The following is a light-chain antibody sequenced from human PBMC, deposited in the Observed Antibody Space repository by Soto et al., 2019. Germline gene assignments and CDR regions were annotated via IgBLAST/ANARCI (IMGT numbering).Light chain of an antibody. V-gene: IGKV3-11*01. Sequence: EIVLTQSPATLSLSPGERATISCRASQSVSSYLAWYQQKPGQAPRLLIYDASNSATGIPARFSGSGSGTELSLTTSSLEPEDFAVYYCQQRSNWSMYTFGQGTKLEIK. J-gene: IGKJ2*01. CDR1: QSVSSY. CDR3: QQRSNWSMYT. CDR2: DAS.